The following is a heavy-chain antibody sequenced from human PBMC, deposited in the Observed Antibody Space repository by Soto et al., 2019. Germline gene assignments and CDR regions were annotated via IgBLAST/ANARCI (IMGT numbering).Heavy chain of an antibody. J-gene: IGHJ6*03. V-gene: IGHV3-21*01. CDR3: AREGDYALNYMDV. Sequence: EVQLVESGGGLVKPGGSLRLSCAASGFTFSTYTMNWVRLAPGKGLEWVSSISSSSGYIYYADSMKGRFTISRDNAKNSLYLQMNSLRAEETAVYYCAREGDYALNYMDVWGKGTTVTVSS. D-gene: IGHD4-17*01. CDR1: GFTFSTYT. CDR2: ISSSSGYI.